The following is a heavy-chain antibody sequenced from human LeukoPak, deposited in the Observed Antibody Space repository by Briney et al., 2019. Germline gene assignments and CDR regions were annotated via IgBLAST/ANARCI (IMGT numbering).Heavy chain of an antibody. J-gene: IGHJ4*02. Sequence: SETLSLTCTVSGGSISSYYWSWIRQPAGSGLEWIGRFYTSGTSNYNPSLKSRVTMSVDTSKNQFSLKLRSVTAADTAVYYCARDRGGYTYSHDYWGQGTLVTVSS. CDR3: ARDRGGYTYSHDY. CDR2: FYTSGTS. CDR1: GGSISSYY. D-gene: IGHD5-18*01. V-gene: IGHV4-4*07.